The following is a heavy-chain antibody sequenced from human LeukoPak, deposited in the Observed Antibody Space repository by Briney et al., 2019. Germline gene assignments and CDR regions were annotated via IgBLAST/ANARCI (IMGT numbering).Heavy chain of an antibody. Sequence: PSETLSLTCTVSGGSISSGSYYWSWIRQPAGKGLEWIGRIYTSGSTNYNPSLKSRVTMSVDTSKNQFSLKLSSVTAADTAVYYCARVVGYYYYYMDVWGKGTTVTVSS. CDR2: IYTSGST. CDR1: GGSISSGSYY. J-gene: IGHJ6*03. V-gene: IGHV4-61*02. CDR3: ARVVGYYYYYMDV.